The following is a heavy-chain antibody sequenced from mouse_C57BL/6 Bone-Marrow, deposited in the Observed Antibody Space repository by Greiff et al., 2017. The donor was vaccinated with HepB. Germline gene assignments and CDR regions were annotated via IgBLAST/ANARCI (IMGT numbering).Heavy chain of an antibody. CDR2: ISSGGSYT. J-gene: IGHJ3*01. CDR1: GFTFSSYG. V-gene: IGHV5-6*01. Sequence: EVQLVESGGDLVKPGGSLKLSCAASGFTFSSYGMSWVRQTPDKRLEWVATISSGGSYTYYPDSVKGRFTISRDNAKNTLDLQMSSLKSEDTAMYYCARPAYWGQGTLVTVSA. CDR3: ARPAY.